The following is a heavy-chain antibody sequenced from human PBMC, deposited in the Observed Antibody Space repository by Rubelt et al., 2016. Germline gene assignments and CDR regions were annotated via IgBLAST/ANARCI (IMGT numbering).Heavy chain of an antibody. V-gene: IGHV3-21*01. J-gene: IGHJ3*01. CDR3: ARPRSRFGVVDDAFDV. CDR2: ISFSTSYI. Sequence: PGKGLEWVSSISFSTSYIYYADSVKGRFTISRDNAKNSLYLQMNSLRAEDTALYYCARPRSRFGVVDDAFDVWGQGTMVTVSS. D-gene: IGHD3-3*01.